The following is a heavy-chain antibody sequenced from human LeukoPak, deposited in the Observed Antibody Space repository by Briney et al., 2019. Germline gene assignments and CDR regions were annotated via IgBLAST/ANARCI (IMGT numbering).Heavy chain of an antibody. CDR2: ISGGGGST. Sequence: GGSLRLPCAASGFTFRSYAMSWVRQAPGKGLEWVSVISGGGGSTYYADSVNGRFTISRDNSKNTLYLQMNSLRAEDTAVYYCAKGLYSGSYDGFDSWGQGALVTVSS. D-gene: IGHD1-26*01. J-gene: IGHJ4*02. V-gene: IGHV3-23*01. CDR1: GFTFRSYA. CDR3: AKGLYSGSYDGFDS.